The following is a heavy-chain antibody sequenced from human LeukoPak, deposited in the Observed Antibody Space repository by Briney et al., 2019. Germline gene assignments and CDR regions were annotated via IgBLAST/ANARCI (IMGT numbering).Heavy chain of an antibody. CDR3: ARESPGATYYYGSGSYPLYYFDH. CDR1: GGSFSGYY. CDR2: INHSGST. Sequence: SETLSLTCAVYGGSFSGYYWSWIRQPPGKGLEWIGEINHSGSTNYNPSLKSRVTISVDTSKNQFSLKLSSVTAADTAVYYCARESPGATYYYGSGSYPLYYFDHWGQGTLVTVSS. J-gene: IGHJ4*02. D-gene: IGHD3-10*01. V-gene: IGHV4-34*01.